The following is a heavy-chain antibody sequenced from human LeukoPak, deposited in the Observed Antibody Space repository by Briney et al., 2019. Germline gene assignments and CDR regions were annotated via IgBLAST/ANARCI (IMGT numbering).Heavy chain of an antibody. Sequence: SVKVSCKASGYTFTSYGISWVRQAPGQGLEWMGGIIPIFGTANYAQKFQGRVTITAEESTSTAYMELSSLRSEDTAVYYCARDTYSSGWYHSWFDPWGQGTLVTVSS. J-gene: IGHJ5*02. CDR3: ARDTYSSGWYHSWFDP. CDR1: GYTFTSYG. CDR2: IIPIFGTA. D-gene: IGHD6-19*01. V-gene: IGHV1-69*13.